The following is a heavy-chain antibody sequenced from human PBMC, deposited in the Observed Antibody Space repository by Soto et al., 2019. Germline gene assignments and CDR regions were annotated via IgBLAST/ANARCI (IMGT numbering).Heavy chain of an antibody. CDR2: VFYTGFT. CDR3: ATSQKGYNWNYFDH. D-gene: IGHD1-20*01. V-gene: IGHV4-39*01. J-gene: IGHJ4*02. CDR1: GASISGSYYY. Sequence: ETLSLTCAVSGASISGSYYYWAWLRQSPGKGPEWIGSVFYTGFTSYNPSLESRVSVSVDTSKSQFSLKLSAVTAADTAVYYCATSQKGYNWNYFDHWGQGALVTVS.